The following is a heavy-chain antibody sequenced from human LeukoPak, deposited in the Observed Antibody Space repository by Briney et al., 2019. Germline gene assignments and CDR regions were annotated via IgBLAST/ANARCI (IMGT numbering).Heavy chain of an antibody. CDR3: ARNYCDY. V-gene: IGHV3-23*01. CDR2: ISGSGGST. CDR1: GFTFSTYA. J-gene: IGHJ4*02. Sequence: PGGSLRLSCAASGFTFSTYAMSWVRQAPGKGLEWVSGISGSGGSTYYADSVKGRFTISRDNSKNTLYLQTNNLRAEDTAVYYCARNYCDYWGQGTLVTVSS.